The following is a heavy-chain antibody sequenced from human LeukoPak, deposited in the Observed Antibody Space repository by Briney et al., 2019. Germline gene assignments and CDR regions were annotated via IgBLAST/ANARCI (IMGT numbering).Heavy chain of an antibody. CDR3: ARASVLFSSGWYPGDY. J-gene: IGHJ4*02. D-gene: IGHD6-19*01. Sequence: ASVKVSCKASGYTFTSYGISWVRQAPGQGLEWMGWISTYNGNTNYAQKLQGRVTMTTVTSTGTAYMELTSLRSDDTAVYYCARASVLFSSGWYPGDYWGQGTLVTVSS. CDR2: ISTYNGNT. V-gene: IGHV1-18*01. CDR1: GYTFTSYG.